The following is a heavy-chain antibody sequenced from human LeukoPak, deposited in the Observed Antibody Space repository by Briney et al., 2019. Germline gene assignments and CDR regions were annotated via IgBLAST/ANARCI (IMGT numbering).Heavy chain of an antibody. V-gene: IGHV4-34*01. CDR3: ARIVVVVAASNWFDP. J-gene: IGHJ5*02. CDR1: GGSFSGYY. Sequence: SETLSLTCAVYGGSFSGYYWSWIRQPPGKGLEWIGEIDHSGSTNYNPSLKSRVTILVDTSKNQFSLKLSSVTAADTAVYYCARIVVVVAASNWFDPWGQGTLVTVPS. CDR2: IDHSGST. D-gene: IGHD2-15*01.